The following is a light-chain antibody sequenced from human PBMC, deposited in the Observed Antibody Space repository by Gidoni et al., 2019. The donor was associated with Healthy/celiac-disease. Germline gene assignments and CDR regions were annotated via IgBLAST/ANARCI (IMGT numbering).Light chain of an antibody. CDR1: QSVSSY. V-gene: IGKV3-11*01. Sequence: DIVLTQSPATLSLAPGERATLSCRACQSVSSYLAWYQQKPGQAPRLLIYDASNRATGIPARFSGSGSGTDFTLPISSLEPEDFAVYYCQQRSNWPQLTFGGGTKVEIK. J-gene: IGKJ4*01. CDR3: QQRSNWPQLT. CDR2: DAS.